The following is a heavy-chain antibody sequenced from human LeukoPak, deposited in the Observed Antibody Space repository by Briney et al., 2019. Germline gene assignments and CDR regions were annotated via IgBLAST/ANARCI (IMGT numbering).Heavy chain of an antibody. Sequence: GGSLRLSCAASGFTFSSYAMSWVRHAPGKGLEWGSAISGSGGSTYYADSVKGRFTISRDNSKNTLYLQMNSLRAEDTAVYYCAKGGYDYVWGSYPLVPSDYWGQGTLVTVSS. D-gene: IGHD3-16*02. V-gene: IGHV3-23*01. CDR3: AKGGYDYVWGSYPLVPSDY. J-gene: IGHJ4*02. CDR1: GFTFSSYA. CDR2: ISGSGGST.